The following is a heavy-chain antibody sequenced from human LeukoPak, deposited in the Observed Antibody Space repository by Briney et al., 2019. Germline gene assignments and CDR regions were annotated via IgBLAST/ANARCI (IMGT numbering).Heavy chain of an antibody. Sequence: GGSLRLSCAASGFNFDDYAIHWVRQAPGKGLEWVSVINCISDIIAYADSVKGRFTISRDNAKNFLYLQMNSLIPEDTALYYCVKDIGIVAPVYYFDYWGQGAQVTVSS. CDR1: GFNFDDYA. D-gene: IGHD2-2*01. V-gene: IGHV3-9*01. CDR3: VKDIGIVAPVYYFDY. CDR2: INCISDII. J-gene: IGHJ4*02.